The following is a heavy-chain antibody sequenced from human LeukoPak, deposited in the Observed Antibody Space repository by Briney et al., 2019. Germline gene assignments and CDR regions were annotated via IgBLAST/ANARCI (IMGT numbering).Heavy chain of an antibody. Sequence: PGGSLTLSCAASGFSFSSYSMNWVRQAPGKGLEWVSYISGSGNAKHYTDSVKGRFTISRDNAKNALYLQMNSLRAEDTAVYFCARDYVYAFDYWGQGTLVTVSS. CDR3: ARDYVYAFDY. J-gene: IGHJ4*02. D-gene: IGHD2/OR15-2a*01. V-gene: IGHV3-48*01. CDR1: GFSFSSYS. CDR2: ISGSGNAK.